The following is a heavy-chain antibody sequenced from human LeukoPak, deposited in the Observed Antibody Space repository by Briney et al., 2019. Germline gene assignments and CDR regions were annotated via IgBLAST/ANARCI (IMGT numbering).Heavy chain of an antibody. CDR2: IIPIFKTA. CDR1: GGTLTSYS. D-gene: IGHD3-22*01. V-gene: IGHV1-69*13. Sequence: SVKVSCKASGGTLTSYSISWVRQAPGQGLEWMGGIIPIFKTAKYTQNFQGRVTITADESTSTAYMELSSLRSEDTAVYYCARGGDSSGYYFPWGQGTLVTVSS. CDR3: ARGGDSSGYYFP. J-gene: IGHJ5*02.